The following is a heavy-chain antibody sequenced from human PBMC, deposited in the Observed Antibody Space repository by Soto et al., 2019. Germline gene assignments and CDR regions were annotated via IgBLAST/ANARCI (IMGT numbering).Heavy chain of an antibody. J-gene: IGHJ6*02. Sequence: GGSLRLSCAASGFTFSSYSMNWVRQAPGKGLEWVSSISSSSSYIYYADSVKGRFTISRDNAKNSLYLQMNSLRAEDTAVYYCARDPRACSGGSCYSHYYYGMDVWGQGTTVTVSS. V-gene: IGHV3-21*01. CDR2: ISSSSSYI. D-gene: IGHD2-15*01. CDR1: GFTFSSYS. CDR3: ARDPRACSGGSCYSHYYYGMDV.